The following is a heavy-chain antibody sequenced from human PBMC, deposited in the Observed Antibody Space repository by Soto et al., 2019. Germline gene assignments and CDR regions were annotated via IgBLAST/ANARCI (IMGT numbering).Heavy chain of an antibody. Sequence: GGSLRLSCAASGFTFSSYGMHWVRQAPGKGLEWVAVISYDGSNKYYADSVKGRFTISRDNSKNTLYLQMNSLRAEDTAVYYCEKFVGIADFDYWGQGTLVTVSS. D-gene: IGHD6-13*01. V-gene: IGHV3-30*18. J-gene: IGHJ4*02. CDR1: GFTFSSYG. CDR2: ISYDGSNK. CDR3: EKFVGIADFDY.